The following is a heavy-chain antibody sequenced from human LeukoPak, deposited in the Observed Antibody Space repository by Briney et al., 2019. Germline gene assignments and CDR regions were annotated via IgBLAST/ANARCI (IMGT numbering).Heavy chain of an antibody. J-gene: IGHJ5*02. CDR3: ARRKRDIVVVPAIRTGRGNWFDP. Sequence: SETPSLTCTVSGGSISSGGYYWSWIRQHPGKGLEWIGYIYYSGSTYYNPSLKSRVTISVDTSKNQFSLKLSSVTAADTAVYYCARRKRDIVVVPAIRTGRGNWFDPWGQGTLVTVSS. V-gene: IGHV4-31*03. D-gene: IGHD2-2*01. CDR1: GGSISSGGYY. CDR2: IYYSGST.